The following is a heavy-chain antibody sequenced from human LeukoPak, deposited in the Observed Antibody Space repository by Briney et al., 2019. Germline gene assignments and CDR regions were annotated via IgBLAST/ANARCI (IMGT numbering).Heavy chain of an antibody. D-gene: IGHD3-10*01. V-gene: IGHV4-4*07. CDR1: GGSISSYY. CDR2: IYTSGST. J-gene: IGHJ3*02. CDR3: ARVTYYYGSGTYAFDI. Sequence: SETLSLTCTVSGGSISSYYWSWIRQPAGKGLEWIGRIYTSGSTNYNPSLKSRVTKSVDTSKNQFSLKLSSVTAADTAVYYCARVTYYYGSGTYAFDIWGQGTMVTVSS.